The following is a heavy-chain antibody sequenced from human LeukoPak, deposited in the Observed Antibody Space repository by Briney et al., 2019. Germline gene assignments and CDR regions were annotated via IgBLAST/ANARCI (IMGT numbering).Heavy chain of an antibody. J-gene: IGHJ4*02. Sequence: ASVKVSCKASGYTFTGYYMHWVRQAPGQGLEWMGWINPNSGGTNYAQKFQGRVTMTRDTSISTAYMELRSLRSDDTAVYYCARGSPYYYDSSGYYYYYWGQGTLVTVSS. CDR2: INPNSGGT. CDR1: GYTFTGYY. D-gene: IGHD3-22*01. CDR3: ARGSPYYYDSSGYYYYY. V-gene: IGHV1-2*02.